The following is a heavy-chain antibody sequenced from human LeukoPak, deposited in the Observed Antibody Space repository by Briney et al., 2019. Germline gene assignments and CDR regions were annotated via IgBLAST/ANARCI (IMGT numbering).Heavy chain of an antibody. J-gene: IGHJ4*02. CDR3: ARGTYDYDSSPFDY. Sequence: SETLSLTCSVSNGSIRSSSYYWGWLRQPPGKGLEWIGSIYYSGNTYYNPSLKSRVTISVDTSKNQFSLELSSVTAADTAVYYCARGTYDYDSSPFDYWGQGTLVTVSS. CDR1: NGSIRSSSYY. D-gene: IGHD3-22*01. CDR2: IYYSGNT. V-gene: IGHV4-39*07.